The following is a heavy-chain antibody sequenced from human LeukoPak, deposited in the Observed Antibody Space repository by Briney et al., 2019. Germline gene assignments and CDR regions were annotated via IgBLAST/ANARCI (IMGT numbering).Heavy chain of an antibody. CDR2: INHSGSA. D-gene: IGHD1-14*01. V-gene: IGHV4-34*01. Sequence: PSETLSLTCTVSGGSFSSYSWSWIRQPSGKGLEWIGEINHSGSANYSPSLRSRVTISIDTSNNQLSLTLKSVTAADTSVYCCARIDPGLGWAIDYWGQGTLVTVSS. CDR3: ARIDPGLGWAIDY. J-gene: IGHJ4*02. CDR1: GGSFSSYS.